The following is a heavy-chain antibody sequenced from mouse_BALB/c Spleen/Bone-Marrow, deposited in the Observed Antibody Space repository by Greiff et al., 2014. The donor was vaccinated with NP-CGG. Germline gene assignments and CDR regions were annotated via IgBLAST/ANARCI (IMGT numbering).Heavy chain of an antibody. CDR2: IDPANGNT. CDR3: AKYNYGLYFDV. CDR1: GFNIKDTY. D-gene: IGHD1-3*01. V-gene: IGHV14-3*02. J-gene: IGHJ1*01. Sequence: VQLQQSGGELVKPGASVKLSCTASGFNIKDTYIHWVKQRPEQGLEWIGRIDPANGNTKYDPKFQGKATITADTSSNSAYLQLSSLTSEDTAVYYCAKYNYGLYFDVWGAGTTVTVSS.